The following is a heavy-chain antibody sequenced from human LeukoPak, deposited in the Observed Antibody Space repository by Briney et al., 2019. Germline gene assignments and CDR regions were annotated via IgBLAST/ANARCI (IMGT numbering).Heavy chain of an antibody. J-gene: IGHJ4*02. Sequence: KPSETLSLTCAVYGGSFSGYYCSWIRQPPGKGLEWIGEINHSGSTNYNPSLKSRVTISVDTSKNQFSLKLSSVTAADTAVYYCASVSSGWYFDYWGQGTLVTVSS. CDR1: GGSFSGYY. CDR2: INHSGST. D-gene: IGHD6-19*01. CDR3: ASVSSGWYFDY. V-gene: IGHV4-34*01.